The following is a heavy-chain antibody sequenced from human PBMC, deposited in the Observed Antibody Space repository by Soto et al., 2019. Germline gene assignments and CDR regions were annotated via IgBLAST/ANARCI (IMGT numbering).Heavy chain of an antibody. D-gene: IGHD2-15*01. Sequence: GGSLRLSCAASGFTFSSYGMHWVRQAPGKGLEWVAVIWYDGRNKYYAESVKGRFTISRDNSKNTLYLQMDSLRVEDTAVYYCARYCSGGSCSDAFDIWGQGTMVTVSS. CDR1: GFTFSSYG. J-gene: IGHJ3*02. CDR3: ARYCSGGSCSDAFDI. CDR2: IWYDGRNK. V-gene: IGHV3-33*01.